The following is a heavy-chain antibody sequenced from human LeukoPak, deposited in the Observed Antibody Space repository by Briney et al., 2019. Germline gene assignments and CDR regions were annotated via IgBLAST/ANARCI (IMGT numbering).Heavy chain of an antibody. D-gene: IGHD3-10*01. Sequence: GGYLRLACAPSGSTFSNNATSWDRQAPGKGLEWVSANSGSGGSKYYAEPVKGRFTISRDNSKNQLYLQMNSLRAEDTAVYYCAKRGAASGGSGGYWGQGTLVTVSS. J-gene: IGHJ4*02. CDR1: GSTFSNNA. CDR3: AKRGAASGGSGGY. CDR2: NSGSGGSK. V-gene: IGHV3-23*01.